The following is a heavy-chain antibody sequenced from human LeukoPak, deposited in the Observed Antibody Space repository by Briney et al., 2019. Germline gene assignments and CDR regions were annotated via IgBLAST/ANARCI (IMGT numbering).Heavy chain of an antibody. CDR2: IKSKTDGGTT. CDR3: TTRGGWNKSPAAFDY. CDR1: GFTFSNAW. V-gene: IGHV3-15*01. D-gene: IGHD1/OR15-1a*01. J-gene: IGHJ4*02. Sequence: GGSLRLSCAASGFTFSNAWMSWVRQAPGKGLEWVGRIKSKTDGGTTDYAAPVKGRFTISRDDSKNTLYLQMNSLKTEDTAVYYCTTRGGWNKSPAAFDYWGQGTLVTVSS.